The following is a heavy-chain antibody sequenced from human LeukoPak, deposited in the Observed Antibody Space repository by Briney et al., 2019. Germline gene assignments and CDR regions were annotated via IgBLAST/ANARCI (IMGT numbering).Heavy chain of an antibody. CDR2: ISGSGGST. CDR3: AKALEQETVIALDS. Sequence: SGGSLRLSCAASGFTFSTYAMSWVRQAPGKGLERVSAISGSGGSTYYADSVKGRFTISRDNSKNTLYLQMNSLRAEDTSIYFCAKALEQETVIALDSWGQGTLVTVSS. V-gene: IGHV3-23*01. J-gene: IGHJ4*02. D-gene: IGHD6-13*01. CDR1: GFTFSTYA.